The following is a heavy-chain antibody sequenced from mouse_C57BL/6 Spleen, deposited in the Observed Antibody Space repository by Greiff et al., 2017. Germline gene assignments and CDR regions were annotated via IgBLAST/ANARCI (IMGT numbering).Heavy chain of an antibody. CDR3: ARERSYGSSSAWFAY. Sequence: QVQLQQPGTELVKPGASVKLSCKASGYTFTSYWMHWVKQRPGQGLEWIGNIIPSNGGTNYNEKFKSKATLTVDKSSSTAYMQLSSLTSEDSAVYYCARERSYGSSSAWFAYWGQGTLVTVSA. CDR2: IIPSNGGT. D-gene: IGHD1-1*01. CDR1: GYTFTSYW. J-gene: IGHJ3*01. V-gene: IGHV1-53*01.